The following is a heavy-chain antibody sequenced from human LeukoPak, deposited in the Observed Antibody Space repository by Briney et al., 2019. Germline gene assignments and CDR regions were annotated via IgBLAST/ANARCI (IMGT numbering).Heavy chain of an antibody. CDR3: ARLSAAVHLGAFDL. J-gene: IGHJ3*01. CDR1: GGSISSAGHY. CDR2: IHTSGSN. V-gene: IGHV4-61*05. D-gene: IGHD3-3*01. Sequence: PSETLSLTCTVSGGSISSAGHYWAWIRQPPGKGLEWIGYIHTSGSNNQYPSLKSRVTISVDKSKNHFSLRLTSVTAADTAVYYCARLSAAVHLGAFDLWGQGTMVTVSS.